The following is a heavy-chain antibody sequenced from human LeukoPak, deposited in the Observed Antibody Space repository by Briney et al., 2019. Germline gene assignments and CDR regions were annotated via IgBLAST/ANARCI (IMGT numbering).Heavy chain of an antibody. D-gene: IGHD6-6*01. CDR3: ARGGAARPAGFDY. V-gene: IGHV4-30-4*08. CDR1: GGSISSGDYY. Sequence: SETLSLTCTVSGGSISSGDYYWSWIRQPPGKCLEWIGYIYYSGSTYYNPSLKSRVTISVDTSKNQFSLKLSSVTAADTAVYYCARGGAARPAGFDYWGQGTLVTVSS. J-gene: IGHJ4*02. CDR2: IYYSGST.